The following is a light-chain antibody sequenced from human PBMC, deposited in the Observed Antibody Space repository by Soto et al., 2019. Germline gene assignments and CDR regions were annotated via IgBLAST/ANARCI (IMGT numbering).Light chain of an antibody. CDR1: QTISGW. CDR2: DAS. V-gene: IGKV1-5*01. Sequence: DIQMTQSPSSLSASVGDRVTITCRASQTISGWLAWYQQKPGKAPKLLMYDASSLESGVPSRFSGSGFGTEFTLTISSLQPDDFATYYCQHYNSFPYSFGQGTRLEIK. J-gene: IGKJ5*01. CDR3: QHYNSFPYS.